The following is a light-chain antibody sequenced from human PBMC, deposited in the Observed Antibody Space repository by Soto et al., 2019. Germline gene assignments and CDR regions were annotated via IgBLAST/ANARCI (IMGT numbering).Light chain of an antibody. CDR1: QGISNW. J-gene: IGKJ4*01. V-gene: IGKV1-12*01. Sequence: DIQMTQSPNSESASVGDRVTITCRASQGISNWLAWYQQQPGKAPKLLIYAASSLQSGVPSRFSGGGSGTHFTLIISILQPEDFATYYCQQTNTFLPITFGGGTKVDIK. CDR3: QQTNTFLPIT. CDR2: AAS.